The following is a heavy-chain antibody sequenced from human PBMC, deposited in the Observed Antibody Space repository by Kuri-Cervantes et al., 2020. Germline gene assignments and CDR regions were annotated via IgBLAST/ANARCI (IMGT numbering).Heavy chain of an antibody. J-gene: IGHJ4*02. Sequence: SETLSLTCTVSGYSISSGYYWGWIRQPPGKGLEWIGYIYYSGSTNYNPSLKSRVTISVDTSKNQFSLKLSSVTAADTAVYYCARSRTYSGYDYYFDYWGQGTLVTVSS. CDR1: GYSISSGYY. CDR3: ARSRTYSGYDYYFDY. D-gene: IGHD5-12*01. V-gene: IGHV4-61*01. CDR2: IYYSGST.